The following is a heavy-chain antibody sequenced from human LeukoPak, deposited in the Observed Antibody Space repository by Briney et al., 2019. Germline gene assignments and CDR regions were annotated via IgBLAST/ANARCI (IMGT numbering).Heavy chain of an antibody. Sequence: ASVKVSCKASGYTFTSYAMHWVRQAPGQRLEWMGWINAGNGNTKYSQKFQGRVTITRDTSASTAYMELRSLRSDDTAVYYCARGVVGATIGGDYWGQGTLVTVSS. V-gene: IGHV1-3*01. J-gene: IGHJ4*02. CDR1: GYTFTSYA. D-gene: IGHD1-26*01. CDR3: ARGVVGATIGGDY. CDR2: INAGNGNT.